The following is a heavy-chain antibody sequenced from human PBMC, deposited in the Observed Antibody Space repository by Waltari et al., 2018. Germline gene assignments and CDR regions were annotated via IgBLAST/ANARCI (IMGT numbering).Heavy chain of an antibody. Sequence: QVQLVQSGAEVKKPGASVKVSCKASGYTFTGYYMHWVRQAPRQGLEWKGWINPNSGGTNYAQKFQGRVTMTRETSISTAYMELSRLRSDDTAVYYCAREWEALYGMDVWGQGTTVTVSS. D-gene: IGHD1-26*01. CDR2: INPNSGGT. V-gene: IGHV1-2*02. J-gene: IGHJ6*02. CDR3: AREWEALYGMDV. CDR1: GYTFTGYY.